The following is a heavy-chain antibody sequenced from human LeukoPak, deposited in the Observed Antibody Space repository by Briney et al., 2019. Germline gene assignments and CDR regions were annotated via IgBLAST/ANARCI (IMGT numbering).Heavy chain of an antibody. D-gene: IGHD3-22*01. J-gene: IGHJ4*02. CDR2: ISDTGGGT. V-gene: IGHV3-64D*06. Sequence: GGSLRLSCSASGFTFSSYAMHWVRQAPGKGLEYVSAISDTGGGTYYADSMKGRFTISRDNSKNTLSLQMSSLRAEDTAVYYCVKRTSSYYDRWGQGTLVTVSS. CDR3: VKRTSSYYDR. CDR1: GFTFSSYA.